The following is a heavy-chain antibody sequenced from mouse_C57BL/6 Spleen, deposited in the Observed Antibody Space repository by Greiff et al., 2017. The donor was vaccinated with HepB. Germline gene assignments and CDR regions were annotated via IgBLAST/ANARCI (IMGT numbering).Heavy chain of an antibody. CDR3: TRGGDYDFHWYFDV. CDR1: GFTFSSYA. CDR2: ISSGGDYI. V-gene: IGHV5-9-1*02. D-gene: IGHD2-4*01. Sequence: EVHLVESGEGLVKPGGSLKLSCAASGFTFSSYAMSWVRQTPEKRLEWVAYISSGGDYIYYADTVKGRFTISRDNARNTLYLQMSSLKSEDTAMYYCTRGGDYDFHWYFDVWGTGTTVTVSS. J-gene: IGHJ1*03.